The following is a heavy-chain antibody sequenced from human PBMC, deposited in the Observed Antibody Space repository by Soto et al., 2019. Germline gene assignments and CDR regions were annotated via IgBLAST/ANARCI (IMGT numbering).Heavy chain of an antibody. V-gene: IGHV1-18*01. D-gene: IGHD6-13*01. CDR3: ATAPYSSSWPPGLFDY. CDR2: ISAYNGNT. CDR1: GYTFTSYG. Sequence: ASVKVSCKASGYTFTSYGISWVRQAPGQGLEWMGWISAYNGNTNYAQKLQGRVTMTTDTSTSTAYMELRSLRSDDTAVYYCATAPYSSSWPPGLFDYWGQGTLVTVSS. J-gene: IGHJ4*02.